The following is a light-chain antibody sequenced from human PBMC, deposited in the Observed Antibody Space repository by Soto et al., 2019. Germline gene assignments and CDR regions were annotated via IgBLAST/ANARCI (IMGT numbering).Light chain of an antibody. CDR1: QGLGNS. V-gene: IGKV1-8*01. Sequence: AIQMTQSPPLISASTGDRVTLTCRASQGLGNSLAWYQQKPGQAPKLLIYGATTLQTGVPSRFSGSGSGTEFTLTISCLQSEDFATYYCQQYYTYPRTFAQGTKVEVK. CDR2: GAT. J-gene: IGKJ1*01. CDR3: QQYYTYPRT.